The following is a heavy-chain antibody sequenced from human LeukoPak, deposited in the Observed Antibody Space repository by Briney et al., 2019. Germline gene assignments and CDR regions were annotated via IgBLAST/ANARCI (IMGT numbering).Heavy chain of an antibody. V-gene: IGHV1-2*02. CDR2: INTKSGGT. Sequence: ASVKVSCKASGYTFTDYYMHWVRQAPGQGLEWMGWINTKSGGTKYAQKFQGRVTITSDSSIGTAYMDLSRLISDDTAIYYCASAASCGDRRCYLQRIASWGQGTLVTVSS. CDR1: GYTFTDYY. D-gene: IGHD2-21*01. CDR3: ASAASCGDRRCYLQRIAS. J-gene: IGHJ4*02.